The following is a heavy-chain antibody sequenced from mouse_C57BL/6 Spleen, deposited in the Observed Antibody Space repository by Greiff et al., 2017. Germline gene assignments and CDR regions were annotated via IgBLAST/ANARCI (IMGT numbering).Heavy chain of an antibody. D-gene: IGHD2-4*01. CDR2: ISSGGSYT. V-gene: IGHV5-6*02. CDR3: ARHDDYDGAWFAY. J-gene: IGHJ3*01. CDR1: GFTFSSYG. Sequence: EVKLVESGGDLVKPGGSLKLSCAASGFTFSSYGMSWVRQTPDKRLEWVATISSGGSYTYYPDSVQGRFTISRDNAKNTLYLQMSSLKSEDTAMYYGARHDDYDGAWFAYWGQGTLVTVSA.